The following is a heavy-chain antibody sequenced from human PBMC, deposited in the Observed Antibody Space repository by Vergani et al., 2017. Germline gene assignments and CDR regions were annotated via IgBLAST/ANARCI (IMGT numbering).Heavy chain of an antibody. D-gene: IGHD2-15*01. J-gene: IGHJ6*02. CDR2: ISGSGGNT. CDR3: AKARDPNCKGGNCYSYYYGLDL. CDR1: GFTFSSYS. Sequence: EVQLLESGGGLVQPGGSLRLSCAASGFTFSSYSMNWVRQAPGKGLEWVSAISGSGGNTFYTDSVKGRFTISRDNSKDTLYLQMNSLRVEDTAIYYCAKARDPNCKGGNCYSYYYGLDLWGQGTTVTVSS. V-gene: IGHV3-23*01.